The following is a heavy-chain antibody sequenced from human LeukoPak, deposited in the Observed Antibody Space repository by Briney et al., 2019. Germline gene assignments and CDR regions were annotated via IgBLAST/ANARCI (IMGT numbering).Heavy chain of an antibody. CDR2: IYYSGST. CDR1: GGSISSYY. V-gene: IGHV4-59*01. CDR3: AREGVETLSGYSYVDY. D-gene: IGHD5-18*01. Sequence: SETLSLTCTVSGGSISSYYWSWIRQPPGKGLEWIGYIYYSGSTNYNPSLKSRVTISVDTSKNQFSLKLSSVTAADTAVYYCAREGVETLSGYSYVDYWGQGTLVTVSS. J-gene: IGHJ4*02.